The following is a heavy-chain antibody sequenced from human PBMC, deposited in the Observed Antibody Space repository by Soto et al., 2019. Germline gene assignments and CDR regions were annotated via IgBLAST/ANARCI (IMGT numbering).Heavy chain of an antibody. CDR3: AKGYSSGWYLGDAFDY. CDR1: GFTFSSYA. V-gene: IGHV3-23*01. Sequence: GGSLRLSCAASGFTFSSYAMSWVRQAPGKGLEWVSAISGSGGSTYYADSVKGRLTISRDNSKNTLYLQMNSLRAEDTAVYYCAKGYSSGWYLGDAFDYWGQGTLVTVSS. CDR2: ISGSGGST. D-gene: IGHD6-19*01. J-gene: IGHJ4*02.